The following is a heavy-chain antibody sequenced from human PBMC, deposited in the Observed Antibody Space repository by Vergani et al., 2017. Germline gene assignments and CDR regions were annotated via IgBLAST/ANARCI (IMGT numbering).Heavy chain of an antibody. J-gene: IGHJ2*01. CDR2: IYYSGST. Sequence: QVQLQESGPGLVKPSETLSLTCTVSGGSISSYYWSWIRQPPGKGLEWIGYIYYSGSTNYNPSLKSRVTISVDTSKNQFSLKLSSVTAADTAVYYCARLPKPWGGVTRYWYFDLWGRGTLVTVSS. CDR1: GGSISSYY. CDR3: ARLPKPWGGVTRYWYFDL. D-gene: IGHD2-21*02. V-gene: IGHV4-59*08.